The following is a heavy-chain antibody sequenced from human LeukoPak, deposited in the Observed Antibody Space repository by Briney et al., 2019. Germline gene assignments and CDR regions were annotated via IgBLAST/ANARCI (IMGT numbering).Heavy chain of an antibody. CDR1: GFTFSSYE. CDR2: ISSSGSTI. V-gene: IGHV3-48*03. CDR3: ARTRYYDSSGYYFDDAFDI. D-gene: IGHD3-22*01. Sequence: LTGGSLRLSCAASGFTFSSYETNWVRQAPGKGLEGVSYISSSGSTIYYADSVKGRFTISRDNAKNSLYRQMNSLRAEDTAVYYCARTRYYDSSGYYFDDAFDIWGQGTMVTVSS. J-gene: IGHJ3*02.